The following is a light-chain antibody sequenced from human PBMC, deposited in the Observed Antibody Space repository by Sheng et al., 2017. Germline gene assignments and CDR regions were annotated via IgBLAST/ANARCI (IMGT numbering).Light chain of an antibody. CDR3: QQYDNLLFT. CDR2: DAS. J-gene: IGKJ3*01. Sequence: DIQMTQSPSSLSASVGDRVTITCQASQDISNYLNWYQQKPGKAPKLLIYDASNLETGVPIKVQWKWIWDRFYFSTISSLQPEDIATYYCQQYDNLLFTFGPGTKVDIK. CDR1: QDISNY. V-gene: IGKV1-33*01.